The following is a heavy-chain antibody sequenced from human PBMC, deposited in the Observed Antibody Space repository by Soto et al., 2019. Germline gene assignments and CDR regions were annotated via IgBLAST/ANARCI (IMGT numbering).Heavy chain of an antibody. CDR3: ARTITIAAAGTGGALNWFDP. Sequence: PSETLSLTCTVSGGSISSYYWSWIRQPPGKGLEWIGYIYCSGSTNYNPSLKSRVTISVDTSKNQFSLKLSSVTAADTAVYYCARTITIAAAGTGGALNWFDPWGQGTLVTVSS. CDR1: GGSISSYY. J-gene: IGHJ5*02. V-gene: IGHV4-59*01. CDR2: IYCSGST. D-gene: IGHD6-13*01.